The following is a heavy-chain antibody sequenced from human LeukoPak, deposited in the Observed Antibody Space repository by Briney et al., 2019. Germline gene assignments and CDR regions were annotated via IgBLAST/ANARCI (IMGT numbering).Heavy chain of an antibody. V-gene: IGHV1-2*04. CDR1: GYTFTSYY. D-gene: IGHD2-15*01. Sequence: ASVKVSCKASGYTFTSYYMHWVRQAPGQGLEWMGWINPNSGGTNYAQKFQGWVTMTRDTSISTAYMELSRLRSDDTAVYYCAREELFDAFDIWGQGTMVTVSS. CDR3: AREELFDAFDI. CDR2: INPNSGGT. J-gene: IGHJ3*02.